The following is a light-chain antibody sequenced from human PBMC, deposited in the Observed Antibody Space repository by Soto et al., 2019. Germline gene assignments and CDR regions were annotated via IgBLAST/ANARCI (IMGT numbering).Light chain of an antibody. CDR1: QSVSSCY. CDR2: DVS. V-gene: IGKV3-20*01. CDR3: QQYGIAPT. Sequence: DIVLTQSPGTLSLSPGERATLSCRSSQSVSSCYLAWYQQKPGQAPRLLIYDVSSRATGIPDRFSGSGSGTDFTLTISRLEPEDFAVYYCQQYGIAPTFGQGTKVDIK. J-gene: IGKJ1*01.